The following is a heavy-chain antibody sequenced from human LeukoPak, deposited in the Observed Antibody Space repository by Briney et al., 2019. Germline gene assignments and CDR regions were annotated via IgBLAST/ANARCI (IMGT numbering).Heavy chain of an antibody. J-gene: IGHJ5*02. D-gene: IGHD5-18*01. CDR1: GFTFSSNS. Sequence: GGSLRLSCAAFGFTFSSNSMNWVRQAPGKGLEWVSYISSSSSNIFYTDSVKGRFTISRDNAKNSLYLQMNSLRDEDTAVYYCAREFKSGYGMWAWGQGTLVTVSS. V-gene: IGHV3-48*02. CDR3: AREFKSGYGMWA. CDR2: ISSSSSNI.